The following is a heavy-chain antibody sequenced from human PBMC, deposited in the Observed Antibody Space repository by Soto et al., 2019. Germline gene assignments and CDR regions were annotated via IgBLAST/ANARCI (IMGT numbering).Heavy chain of an antibody. CDR3: ARNSGSYSPFYYGMDV. CDR1: GGSISTFY. CDR2: IYASGTP. V-gene: IGHV4-59*01. D-gene: IGHD1-26*01. Sequence: SETLSLTCTVSGGSISTFYWSWIWQPTGKGLERIGYIYASGTPNYNPSIKSRVTISIDSSKNQFSLKLSSVTAADTAVYYCARNSGSYSPFYYGMDVWGQGTTVT. J-gene: IGHJ6*02.